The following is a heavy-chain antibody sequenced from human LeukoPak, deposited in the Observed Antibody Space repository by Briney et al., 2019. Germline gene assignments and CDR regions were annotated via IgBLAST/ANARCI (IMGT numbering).Heavy chain of an antibody. CDR1: GGSFSGYY. V-gene: IGHV4-34*01. J-gene: IGHJ4*02. CDR3: ARAVRIAVAGYYFDY. CDR2: INHRGST. Sequence: SDTLSLTHALYGGSFSGYYCSWIRQHPGNGLEWIVEINHRGSTNSNPSLKSRVTISLDTSKNQFSLKLRSVTAADTAVYYCARAVRIAVAGYYFDYWGQGTLVTVSS. D-gene: IGHD6-19*01.